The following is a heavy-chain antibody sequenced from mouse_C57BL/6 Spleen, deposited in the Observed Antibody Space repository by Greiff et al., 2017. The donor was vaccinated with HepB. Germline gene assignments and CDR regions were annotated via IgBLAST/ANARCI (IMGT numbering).Heavy chain of an antibody. CDR3: AREATIVTHFDY. CDR2: ISDGGSYT. Sequence: DVKLVESGGGLVKPGGSLKLSCAASGFTFSSYAMSWVRQTPEKRLEWVATISDGGSYTYYPDNVKGRFTISRDNAKNNLYLQMSHLKSEDTAMYYCAREATIVTHFDYWGQGTTLTVSS. J-gene: IGHJ2*01. CDR1: GFTFSSYA. V-gene: IGHV5-4*01. D-gene: IGHD2-5*01.